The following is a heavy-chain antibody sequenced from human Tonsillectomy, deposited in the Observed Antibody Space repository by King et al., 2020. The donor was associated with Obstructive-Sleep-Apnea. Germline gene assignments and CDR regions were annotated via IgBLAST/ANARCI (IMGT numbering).Heavy chain of an antibody. CDR3: ARGPQGLRTNRRGETFDY. J-gene: IGHJ4*02. D-gene: IGHD6-25*01. CDR1: GGSISSGGYS. V-gene: IGHV4-30-4*07. CDR2: IYYSGST. Sequence: VQLQESGPGLVKPSQTLSLTCAVSGGSISSGGYSWSWIRQPPGKGLEWIGYIYYSGSTYYNPSLKSRVTISVDTSKNQFSLKLSSVTAADTAVYYCARGPQGLRTNRRGETFDYWGQGTLVTVSS.